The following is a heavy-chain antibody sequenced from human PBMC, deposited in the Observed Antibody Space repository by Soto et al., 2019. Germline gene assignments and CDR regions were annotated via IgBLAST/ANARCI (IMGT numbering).Heavy chain of an antibody. CDR1: WYSVTDCT. Sequence: GSSLKLYCATLWYSVTDCTMKRVCQAPGKGLEWVSYISSSSSVIDYADSVKGRFTVSRDNARNSLYLQMNSLRAEDTAVYYCARDLSWGSNWYYYMDVWGKGT. CDR3: ARDLSWGSNWYYYMDV. V-gene: IGHV3-48*01. D-gene: IGHD7-27*01. CDR2: ISSSSSVI. J-gene: IGHJ6*03.